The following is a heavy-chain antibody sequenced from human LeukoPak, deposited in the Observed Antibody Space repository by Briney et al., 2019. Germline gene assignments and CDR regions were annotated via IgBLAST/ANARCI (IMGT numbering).Heavy chain of an antibody. CDR3: ARSPYTSGWYGVGY. Sequence: TGGSLRLSCAASGFTFSSYWMSWVRQAPGKGLEWVANIKQDGSEKYYVDSVKGRFTISRDNAKNPLYLQLNSQRAEDTAVYYCARSPYTSGWYGVGYWGQGTLVTVSS. D-gene: IGHD6-19*01. J-gene: IGHJ4*02. CDR1: GFTFSSYW. CDR2: IKQDGSEK. V-gene: IGHV3-7*01.